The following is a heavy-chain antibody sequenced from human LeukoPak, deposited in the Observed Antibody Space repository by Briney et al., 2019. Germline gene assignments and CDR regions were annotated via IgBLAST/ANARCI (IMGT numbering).Heavy chain of an antibody. D-gene: IGHD2/OR15-2a*01. CDR1: GYTFNDYY. CDR3: ARVGFQRTYYYYYYMDV. Sequence: ASVKVSCKASGYTFNDYYIHWVRQAPGQGLEWMGWINPNSGDANYAQKFQGRVTMTRDTSISTGYMELSRLKNDDTAAYYCARVGFQRTYYYYYYMDVWGKGTTVTISS. CDR2: INPNSGDA. J-gene: IGHJ6*03. V-gene: IGHV1-2*02.